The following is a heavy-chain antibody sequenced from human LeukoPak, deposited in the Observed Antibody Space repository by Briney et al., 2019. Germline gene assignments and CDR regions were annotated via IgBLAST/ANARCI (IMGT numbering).Heavy chain of an antibody. J-gene: IGHJ5*02. V-gene: IGHV4-59*08. CDR2: VYYNGSA. CDR3: ARGPDWFDP. Sequence: SETLSLTCTVSGDSINYYYWSWIRQSPGKGLEWIGYVYYNGSAKYNPSLKSRVTISVDMSKNQFSLKLSSVTAADTAVYYCARGPDWFDPWGQGTLVTVSS. CDR1: GDSINYYY.